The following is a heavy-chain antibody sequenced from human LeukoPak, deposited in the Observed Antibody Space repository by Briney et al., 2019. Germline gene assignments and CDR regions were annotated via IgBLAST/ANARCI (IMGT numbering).Heavy chain of an antibody. CDR1: GGSISRGGYS. J-gene: IGHJ4*02. V-gene: IGHV4-30-2*01. Sequence: SETLSLTCAVSGGSISRGGYSCSWIRQPRGEGLEWIGFIYHSGSPYYNPSLKSRVTISVDRSKNQFSLKMSSVTAADTAVYYCARGAHSSTAFDYWGQGTLVTVSS. CDR3: ARGAHSSTAFDY. CDR2: IYHSGSP. D-gene: IGHD6-13*01.